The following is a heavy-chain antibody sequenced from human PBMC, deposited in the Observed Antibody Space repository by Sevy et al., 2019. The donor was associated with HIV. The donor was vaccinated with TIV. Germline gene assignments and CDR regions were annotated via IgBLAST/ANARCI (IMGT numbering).Heavy chain of an antibody. CDR3: ARVYWGLLRHVSPYPGRYNWFDP. J-gene: IGHJ5*02. CDR1: GGSFSGYY. V-gene: IGHV4-34*01. Sequence: SETLSLTCAVYGGSFSGYYWSWIRQPPGKGLEWIGEINHSGSTNYNPSLKSRVTISVDTSKNQFSLKLSSVTAADTAVDYCARVYWGLLRHVSPYPGRYNWFDPWGQGTLVTVSS. D-gene: IGHD2-21*02. CDR2: INHSGST.